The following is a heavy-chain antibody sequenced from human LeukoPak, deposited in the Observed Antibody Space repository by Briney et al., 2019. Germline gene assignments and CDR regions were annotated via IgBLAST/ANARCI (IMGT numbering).Heavy chain of an antibody. CDR2: ITYSGGNT. CDR3: AKAREDTYYYDSSGYYFATPLDY. J-gene: IGHJ4*02. D-gene: IGHD3-22*01. Sequence: GGSLRLSCAASGFTFTSYGMSWFRQAPGKGLEWVSSITYSGGNTYYAGSAKGRFTISRDNSKNTLYLQMSSLRAEDTALYYCAKAREDTYYYDSSGYYFATPLDYWGQGTLVTVSS. V-gene: IGHV3-23*01. CDR1: GFTFTSYG.